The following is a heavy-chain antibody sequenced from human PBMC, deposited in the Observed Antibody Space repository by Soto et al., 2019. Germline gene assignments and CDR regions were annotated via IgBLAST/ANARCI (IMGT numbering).Heavy chain of an antibody. CDR1: GFTFRNAW. J-gene: IGHJ4*02. CDR3: TTVYCATTSCFAPFDF. D-gene: IGHD2-2*01. Sequence: EVQLVESGDDLVKPGGSLRLSCVVSGFTFRNAWMSWVRQAPGRGLEWSGRIKPIADGGTAEYAAPMKGRFSLSRDDSKDTLFLHMDNLNTEDTGLYFCTTVYCATTSCFAPFDFWGQGTLVTVSS. V-gene: IGHV3-15*01. CDR2: IKPIADGGTA.